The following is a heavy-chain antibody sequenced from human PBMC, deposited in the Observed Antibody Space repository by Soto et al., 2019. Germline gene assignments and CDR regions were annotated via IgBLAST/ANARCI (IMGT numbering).Heavy chain of an antibody. CDR3: AHRYYDILTGPKIDY. CDR2: IYWNDDK. CDR1: GFSLSTSGVG. V-gene: IGHV2-5*01. Sequence: SGPTLVNPPQTLTLTCTFSGFSLSTSGVGVGWIRQPPGKALEWLALIYWNDDKRYSPSLKSRLTITKDTSKNQVVLTMTNMDPVDTATYYCAHRYYDILTGPKIDYWGQGTLVTVSS. J-gene: IGHJ4*02. D-gene: IGHD3-9*01.